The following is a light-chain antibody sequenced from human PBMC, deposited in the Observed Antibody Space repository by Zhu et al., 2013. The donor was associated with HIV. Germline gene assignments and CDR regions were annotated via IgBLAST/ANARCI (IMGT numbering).Light chain of an antibody. J-gene: IGKJ4*01. V-gene: IGKV2-28*01. Sequence: DIVMTQSPLSLPVTPGEPASISCRSSQSLLHSNGYNYLDWYLQKPGQSPQLLIYLGSNQASGVPDRFSGSGSGTDFTLKISSVEAEDVGVYYCMQALQTPLTFGGGTKVEIK. CDR2: LGS. CDR3: MQALQTPLT. CDR1: QSLLHSNGYNY.